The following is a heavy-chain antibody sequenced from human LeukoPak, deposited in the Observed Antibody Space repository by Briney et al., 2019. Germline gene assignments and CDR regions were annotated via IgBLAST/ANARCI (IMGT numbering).Heavy chain of an antibody. J-gene: IGHJ3*02. Sequence: SETLSLTCTVSGDSISSNNYYWGWIRQPPGKGLEWIGSISYSGSTYYNPSLKSRVTISLDTSKNQFSLKLSSVTAADTAVYFCARGPYSYDSSGAFDIWGQGTMVTVSS. CDR1: GDSISSNNYY. V-gene: IGHV4-39*07. CDR3: ARGPYSYDSSGAFDI. D-gene: IGHD3-22*01. CDR2: ISYSGST.